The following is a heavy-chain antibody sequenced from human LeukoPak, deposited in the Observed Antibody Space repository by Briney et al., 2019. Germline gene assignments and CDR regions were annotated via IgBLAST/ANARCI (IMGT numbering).Heavy chain of an antibody. CDR2: MGCISPYSGDT. D-gene: IGHD2-2*01. CDR3: ARDAYCSSTSCYDY. J-gene: IGHJ4*02. V-gene: IGHV1-2*02. CDR1: GYSLSDYS. Sequence: ASVKVSCKASGYSLSDYSIHWVRQAPGQGLEWMGCMGCISPYSGDTSYAQRFQGRVTVTRDTSISTAYMELSRLGSDDTAVYYCARDAYCSSTSCYDYWGQGTLVTVSS.